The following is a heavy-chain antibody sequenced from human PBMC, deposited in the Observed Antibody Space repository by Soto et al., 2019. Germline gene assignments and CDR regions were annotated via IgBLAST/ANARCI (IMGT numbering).Heavy chain of an antibody. CDR1: GFTCDDDA. J-gene: IGHJ5*02. Sequence: GGALRLSCAASGFTCDDDAMYWVRQVLGKGLEWVSSISWNSGNIGYADSVKGRFTTSRDNAENSLYLQMNSLTPEDTALYYCARDKTTGDWFDAWGQGT. CDR2: ISWNSGNI. V-gene: IGHV3-9*01. D-gene: IGHD4-17*01. CDR3: ARDKTTGDWFDA.